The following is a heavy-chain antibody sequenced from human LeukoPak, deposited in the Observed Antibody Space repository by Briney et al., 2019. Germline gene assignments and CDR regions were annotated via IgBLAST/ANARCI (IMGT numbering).Heavy chain of an antibody. V-gene: IGHV4-59*12. D-gene: IGHD2-2*01. Sequence: SETLSLTCTASGGSINSYYWSWIRQPPGRGLEWIGSIHYSGSTNYNPSLKSRVTMSVDTSKNQFSLRLSSVTAADTAVYYCARYCSSTSCRGDYFDYWGQGTLVTVSS. J-gene: IGHJ4*02. CDR3: ARYCSSTSCRGDYFDY. CDR1: GGSINSYY. CDR2: IHYSGST.